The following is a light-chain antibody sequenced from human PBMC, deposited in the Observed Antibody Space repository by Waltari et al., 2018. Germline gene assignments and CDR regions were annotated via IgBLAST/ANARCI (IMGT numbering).Light chain of an antibody. Sequence: QSALTQPPSPSGSPGQSVTISCTGTSSDVGGYNYVSWYQQHPGKAPKLMIYEVSKRPSGFPDRFSGSEPGNTASLPVSGLQAEDEADYYCSSYAGSNNYVFGTGTKVTVV. CDR3: SSYAGSNNYV. CDR1: SSDVGGYNY. V-gene: IGLV2-8*01. CDR2: EVS. J-gene: IGLJ1*01.